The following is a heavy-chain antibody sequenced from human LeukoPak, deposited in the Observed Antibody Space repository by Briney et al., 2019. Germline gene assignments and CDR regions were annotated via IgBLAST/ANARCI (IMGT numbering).Heavy chain of an antibody. CDR2: IYHRGST. J-gene: IGHJ3*02. D-gene: IGHD5-18*01. Sequence: SETLSLTCVVSGYSISSDYYWGWIRQPPGKGLEWIGNIYHRGSTYYNPSLKSRVTISLDTSKKQIYLRLASVTAADTALYYCARRMATATDAFDIWGRGTMVSVSS. CDR1: GYSISSDYY. CDR3: ARRMATATDAFDI. V-gene: IGHV4-38-2*01.